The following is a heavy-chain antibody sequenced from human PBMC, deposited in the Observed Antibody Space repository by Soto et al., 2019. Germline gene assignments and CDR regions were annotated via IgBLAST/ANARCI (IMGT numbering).Heavy chain of an antibody. V-gene: IGHV3-48*03. CDR2: ISSSGSTI. Sequence: VGSLRLSCAASGFTFSSYEMNWVRQAPGKGLEWVSYISSSGSTIYYADSVKGRFTISRDNAKNSLYLQMNRLRAEDTAVYYCARDYNGMDVWGQGTTVTVSS. CDR3: ARDYNGMDV. J-gene: IGHJ6*02. CDR1: GFTFSSYE.